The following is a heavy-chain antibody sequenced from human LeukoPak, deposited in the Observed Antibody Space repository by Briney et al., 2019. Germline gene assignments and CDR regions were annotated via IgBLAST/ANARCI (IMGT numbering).Heavy chain of an antibody. J-gene: IGHJ4*02. CDR1: GGSISSSSYY. V-gene: IGHV4-39*07. CDR2: IYYSGST. D-gene: IGHD5-18*01. CDR3: ARERYSYGYRLVHDY. Sequence: PSETLSLTCTVSGGSISSSSYYWGWIRQPPGKGLEWIGSIYYSGSTYYNPSLKSRVTISVDTSKNQFSLKLSSVTAADTAVYYCARERYSYGYRLVHDYWGQGTLVTVSS.